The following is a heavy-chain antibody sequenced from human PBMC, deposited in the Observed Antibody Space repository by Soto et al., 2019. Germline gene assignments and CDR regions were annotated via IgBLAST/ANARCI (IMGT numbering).Heavy chain of an antibody. V-gene: IGHV3-21*02. Sequence: EVQLVESGGGLVMPGGSLRLSCAASGFTFASYHMSWVRQAPGKGLDWVSSINPSSSHIYHSDSVRGRFTISRDDSKTSLHLDMNSLRTEDVAIYFCVRGYCGGGGCYLRRDAFDVWGQGTAVTVSS. CDR2: INPSSSHI. D-gene: IGHD2-15*01. CDR1: GFTFASYH. J-gene: IGHJ3*01. CDR3: VRGYCGGGGCYLRRDAFDV.